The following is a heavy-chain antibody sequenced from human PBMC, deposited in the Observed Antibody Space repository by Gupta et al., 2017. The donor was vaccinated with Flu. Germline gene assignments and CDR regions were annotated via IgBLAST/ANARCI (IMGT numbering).Heavy chain of an antibody. V-gene: IGHV3-7*01. CDR1: VFTFSSSW. J-gene: IGHJ5*02. D-gene: IGHD2-15*01. CDR3: ARDGCSGGNCYSYWFDP. CDR2: IKQDGSEK. Sequence: EVQLVESGGGLVQPGGSLRLSCAASVFTFSSSWMSWVRQAPGKGLEWVANIKQDGSEKNYVDSVKGRFTISRDNAKNSVHLQMNSLRDEDTAVYYCARDGCSGGNCYSYWFDPWGQGTLVTVSS.